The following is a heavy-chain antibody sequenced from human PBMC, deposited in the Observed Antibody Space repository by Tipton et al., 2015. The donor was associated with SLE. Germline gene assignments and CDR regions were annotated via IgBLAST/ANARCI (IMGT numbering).Heavy chain of an antibody. CDR2: IYYSGST. V-gene: IGHV4-61*01. CDR1: GGSVSSGSYY. Sequence: TLSLTCTVSGGSVSSGSYYWSWIRQPPGKGLEWIGYIYYSGSTNYNPSLKSRVTISVDTSKNQFSLKLSSVTAADTAVYYCARVLDSYGYGYWGQGTLVTVSS. J-gene: IGHJ4*02. CDR3: ARVLDSYGYGY. D-gene: IGHD5-18*01.